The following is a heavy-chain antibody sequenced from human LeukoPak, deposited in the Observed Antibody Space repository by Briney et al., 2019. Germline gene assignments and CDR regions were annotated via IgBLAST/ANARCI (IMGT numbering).Heavy chain of an antibody. J-gene: IGHJ5*02. CDR2: ISSSGSTI. Sequence: GGSLRLSCAASGFTFSDYYMSWIRQAPGKGLEWVSYISSSGSTIYYANSVKGRFTISRDNSKNTLYLQMNSLRAEDTAVYYCAKDLGLLGSDPWGQGTLVTVSS. CDR3: AKDLGLLGSDP. V-gene: IGHV3-11*04. CDR1: GFTFSDYY.